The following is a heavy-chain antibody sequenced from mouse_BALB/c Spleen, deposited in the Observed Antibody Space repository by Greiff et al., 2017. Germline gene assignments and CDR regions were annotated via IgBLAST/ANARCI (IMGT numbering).Heavy chain of an antibody. CDR3: AREGYGDYYFDY. V-gene: IGHV1-87*01. J-gene: IGHJ2*01. CDR2: IYPGDGDT. CDR1: GYTFTSYW. D-gene: IGHD2-14*01. Sequence: VQLVESGAELARPGASVKLSCKASGYTFTSYWMQWVKQRPGQGLEWIGAIYPGDGDTRYTQKFKGKATLTADKSSSTAYMQLSSLASEDSAVYYCAREGYGDYYFDYWGQGTTLTVSS.